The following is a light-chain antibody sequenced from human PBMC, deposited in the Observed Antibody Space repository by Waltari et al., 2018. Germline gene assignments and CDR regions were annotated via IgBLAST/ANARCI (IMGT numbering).Light chain of an antibody. Sequence: SYVLTQPPSVSVAPGETSRITCGGDNIGGYIVHWYQQKPGQAPVLVLYYDNDRPSGIPERFSGSNFGNTATLTISRVEAGDEADYYCQVSDSTTDLVIFGGGTKLTVL. CDR1: NIGGYI. CDR3: QVSDSTTDLVI. V-gene: IGLV3-21*04. J-gene: IGLJ2*01. CDR2: YDN.